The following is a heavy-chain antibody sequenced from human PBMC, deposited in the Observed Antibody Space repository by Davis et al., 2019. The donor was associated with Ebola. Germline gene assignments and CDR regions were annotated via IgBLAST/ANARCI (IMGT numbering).Heavy chain of an antibody. CDR3: AREGQIH. CDR1: GFTFSSYS. CDR2: ISSGSASL. V-gene: IGHV3-48*04. J-gene: IGHJ4*02. Sequence: GESPKISCAASGFTFSSYSMNWVRQAPGKGLEWVSYISSGSASLYYADSVKGRFTISRENTKNSLYLQMNGLRAEDTALYYCAREGQIHWGQGTLVTVSS.